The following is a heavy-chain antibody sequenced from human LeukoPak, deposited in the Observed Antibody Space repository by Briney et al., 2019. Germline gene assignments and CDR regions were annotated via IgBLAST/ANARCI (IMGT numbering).Heavy chain of an antibody. Sequence: GGSLRLSCAASGFTFNRYWMSWVRQAPGKGLEWVANIKQDGSEKYYVDSVKGRFTISRDNSKNRLYLQMNSLRAEDTAVYYCARDREGLYYFDYWGQGTLVTVSS. V-gene: IGHV3-7*03. CDR2: IKQDGSEK. CDR3: ARDREGLYYFDY. CDR1: GFTFNRYW. J-gene: IGHJ4*02. D-gene: IGHD3/OR15-3a*01.